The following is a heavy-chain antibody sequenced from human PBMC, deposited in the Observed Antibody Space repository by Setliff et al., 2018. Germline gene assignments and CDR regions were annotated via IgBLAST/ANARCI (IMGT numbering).Heavy chain of an antibody. CDR1: GDSISSRRNY. CDR3: ARHDSNGFQRTYSFDR. D-gene: IGHD4-4*01. Sequence: SETLSLTCTVSGDSISSRRNYWGWFRQPAGKELEWIGQIYTSWSTNYNPSLKSRVTISLDTSKNQFSLSPTSVTAEDTAVYYCARHDSNGFQRTYSFDRWGQGTLVTVSS. J-gene: IGHJ4*01. CDR2: IYTSWST. V-gene: IGHV4-61*09.